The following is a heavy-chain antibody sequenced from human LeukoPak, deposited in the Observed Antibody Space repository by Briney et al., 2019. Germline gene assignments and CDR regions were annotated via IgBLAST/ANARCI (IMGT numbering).Heavy chain of an antibody. Sequence: GGSLRLSCAASGFTFSRSWMHWVRDAPGKGPVRVSRIYSEGSRRSAAGSVKGRFTISRDNAKNTLYPQIISLRAEDTAVYYCARVFCGSSGYPRGAFDIWGQGTMVTVSS. CDR3: ARVFCGSSGYPRGAFDI. V-gene: IGHV3-74*01. CDR2: IYSEGSRR. CDR1: GFTFSRSW. J-gene: IGHJ3*02. D-gene: IGHD3-22*01.